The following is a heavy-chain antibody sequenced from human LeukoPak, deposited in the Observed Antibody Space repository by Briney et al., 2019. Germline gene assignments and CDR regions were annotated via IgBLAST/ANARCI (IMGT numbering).Heavy chain of an antibody. V-gene: IGHV3-74*01. D-gene: IGHD3-10*01. J-gene: IGHJ6*02. CDR1: GFTFSSYW. Sequence: GGSLRLSCAASGFTFSSYWMHWVRQAPGKGLVWVSRINTDGSSTSYADSVKGRFTISRDNAKNTLYLQMNSLRAEDTAVYYCARGIYGSGKFLDVWGQGTTVTVSS. CDR2: INTDGSST. CDR3: ARGIYGSGKFLDV.